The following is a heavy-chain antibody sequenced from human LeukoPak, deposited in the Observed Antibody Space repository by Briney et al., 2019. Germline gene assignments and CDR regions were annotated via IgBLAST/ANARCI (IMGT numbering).Heavy chain of an antibody. CDR2: IYPGDSDT. Sequence: GESLRISCKGSGYSFTNYWIGWVRQMPGKGLEWMGIIYPGDSDTRYSPSFQGQVTISADKSISTAYLQWSSLKASDTAMYYCAKIHSSSSYGNFDYWGQGTLVTVSS. V-gene: IGHV5-51*01. CDR1: GYSFTNYW. J-gene: IGHJ4*02. D-gene: IGHD6-13*01. CDR3: AKIHSSSSYGNFDY.